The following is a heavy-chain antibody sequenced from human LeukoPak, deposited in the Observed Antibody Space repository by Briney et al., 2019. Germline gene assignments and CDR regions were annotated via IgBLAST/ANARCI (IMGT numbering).Heavy chain of an antibody. CDR2: ISYDGSNK. J-gene: IGHJ4*02. V-gene: IGHV3-30*18. D-gene: IGHD3-22*01. Sequence: GRSLRLSCAASGFTFSSYGMHWVRQAPGKGLEWVAVISYDGSNKYYADSVKGRFTISRDNSKSTLYLQMNSLRAEDTAVYYCAKDQWGGDDDYYDSSGYFGYFDYWGQGTLVTVSS. CDR3: AKDQWGGDDDYYDSSGYFGYFDY. CDR1: GFTFSSYG.